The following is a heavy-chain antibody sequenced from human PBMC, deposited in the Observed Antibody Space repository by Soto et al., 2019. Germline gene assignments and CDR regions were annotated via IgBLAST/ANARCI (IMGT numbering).Heavy chain of an antibody. D-gene: IGHD2-15*01. Sequence: SETLSLTCPVSGGSISSKNYCWAWMRQAPGKGLAWIASIYYDGSTYYNTSLKSRVTISRDTSKNQFSLRLTSMTAADTAVYYCGKVVVAATRHTDFDSWGQGTLVTVSS. CDR1: GGSISSKNYC. CDR2: IYYDGST. CDR3: GKVVVAATRHTDFDS. V-gene: IGHV4-39*01. J-gene: IGHJ4*02.